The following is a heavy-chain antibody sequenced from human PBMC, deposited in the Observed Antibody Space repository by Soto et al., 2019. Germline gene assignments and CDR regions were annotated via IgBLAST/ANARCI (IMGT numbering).Heavy chain of an antibody. CDR3: ARAVAVAADFDY. V-gene: IGHV1-3*05. CDR2: INAGNGNT. J-gene: IGHJ4*02. D-gene: IGHD6-19*01. Sequence: QVQLVQSGAEEKKPGASVKVSCKASGYTFTGYAMHWVRQAPGQRLEWMGWINAGNGNTKYSQKFQGRVTITRDTSASTAYMELSSLRSEGTAVYYWARAVAVAADFDYWGQGTLVTVSS. CDR1: GYTFTGYA.